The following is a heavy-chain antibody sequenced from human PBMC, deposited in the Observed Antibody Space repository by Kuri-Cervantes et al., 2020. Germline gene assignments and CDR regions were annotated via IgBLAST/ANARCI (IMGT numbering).Heavy chain of an antibody. D-gene: IGHD2-15*01. V-gene: IGHV1-69*13. J-gene: IGHJ6*02. CDR1: GGTFSSYA. Sequence: SVKVSCKASGGTFSSYAISWVRQAPGQGLEWMGGIIPIFGTANYAQKFQGRVTITADESTSTAYMELRSLTSDDTAVYYCARGYCSDDSCYSWYYGMDVWGQGTTVTVSS. CDR2: IIPIFGTA. CDR3: ARGYCSDDSCYSWYYGMDV.